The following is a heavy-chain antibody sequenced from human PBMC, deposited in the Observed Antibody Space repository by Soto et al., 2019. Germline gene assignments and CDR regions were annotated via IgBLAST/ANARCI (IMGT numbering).Heavy chain of an antibody. V-gene: IGHV1-69*13. Sequence: SVKVSCKASGGTFSSYAISWVRQAPGQGLEWMGGIIPIFGTANYAQKFQGRVTITADESTSTAYMELSSLRSEDTAVYYCARVKEGDWNYAYYYYGMDVWGQGTTVTVSS. J-gene: IGHJ6*02. CDR2: IIPIFGTA. CDR1: GGTFSSYA. CDR3: ARVKEGDWNYAYYYYGMDV. D-gene: IGHD1-7*01.